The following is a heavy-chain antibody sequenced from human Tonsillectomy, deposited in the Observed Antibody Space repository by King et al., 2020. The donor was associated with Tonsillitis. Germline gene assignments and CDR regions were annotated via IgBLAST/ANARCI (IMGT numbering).Heavy chain of an antibody. V-gene: IGHV3-23*04. Sequence: VQLVESGGDLVQPGGSLRLSCAASGFTFSSYAMSWVRQAPGKGLEWVSTISGSGAITYYADSVKGRFTISRDNSKNTLYLQMNSLRAEDTAVYYCTKPQYYDILTGYFDAFDMWGQGTMVSVSS. CDR1: GFTFSSYA. CDR3: TKPQYYDILTGYFDAFDM. D-gene: IGHD3-9*01. J-gene: IGHJ3*02. CDR2: ISGSGAIT.